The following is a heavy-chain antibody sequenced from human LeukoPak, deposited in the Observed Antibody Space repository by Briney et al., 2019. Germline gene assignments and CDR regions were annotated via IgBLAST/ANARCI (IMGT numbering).Heavy chain of an antibody. D-gene: IGHD4-17*01. V-gene: IGHV1-3*01. CDR3: ARGSLYGDYVVY. J-gene: IGHJ4*02. CDR2: INAGNGNT. CDR1: GYTFTSYA. Sequence: ASVEVSCKASGYTFTSYAMHWVRQAPGQRLEWMGWINAGNGNTKYSQKFQGRVTITRDTSASTAYMELSSLRSEDTAVYYCARGSLYGDYVVYWGQGTLVTVSS.